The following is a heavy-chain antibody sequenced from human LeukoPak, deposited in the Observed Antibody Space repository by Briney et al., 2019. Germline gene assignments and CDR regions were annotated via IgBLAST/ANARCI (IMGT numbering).Heavy chain of an antibody. CDR2: IYYSGST. CDR1: GGSISSYY. V-gene: IGHV4-59*01. D-gene: IGHD3-3*01. Sequence: PSETLSLTCTVSGGSISSYYWSWIRQPPGKGLEWIGYIYYSGSTNYNPSLKSRVTISVDTSKNQFSLKLSSVTAADTAVYYCARGRNYDFWSGYYTGGFDPWGQGTLVTVSS. CDR3: ARGRNYDFWSGYYTGGFDP. J-gene: IGHJ5*02.